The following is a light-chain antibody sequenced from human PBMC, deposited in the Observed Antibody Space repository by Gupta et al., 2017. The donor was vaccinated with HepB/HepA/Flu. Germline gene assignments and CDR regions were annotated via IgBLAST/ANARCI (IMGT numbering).Light chain of an antibody. Sequence: QSVLTQPPSVSGAPGQRVTIFCTGSSSNIGAGYAVHWYLQLPGTAPKLLIYGNSNRPSGVPDRFSGSKSGTSASLAITGLQAEDEADYYCQSYDTTLGGFVVFGGGTKLTVL. J-gene: IGLJ2*01. V-gene: IGLV1-40*01. CDR3: QSYDTTLGGFVV. CDR1: SSNIGAGYA. CDR2: GNS.